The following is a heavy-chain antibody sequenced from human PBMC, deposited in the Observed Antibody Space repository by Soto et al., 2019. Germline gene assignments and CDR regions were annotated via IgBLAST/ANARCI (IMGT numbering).Heavy chain of an antibody. J-gene: IGHJ3*02. CDR2: IYASGHT. D-gene: IGHD6-6*01. CDR3: ARGASTSTIGSVDI. Sequence: QVQLQESGPGLVKPSETLSLTCSVSGGAFSAFYWNWIRQAAGTGLEWIGRIYASGHTTYDPSLERRVSMYVDTSKHQFCPNMSSVSVADTAVYYCARGASTSTIGSVDIWGQGRVVTVSS. V-gene: IGHV4-4*07. CDR1: GGAFSAFY.